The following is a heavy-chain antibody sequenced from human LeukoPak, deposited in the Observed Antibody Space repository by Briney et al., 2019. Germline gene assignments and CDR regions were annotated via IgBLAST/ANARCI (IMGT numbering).Heavy chain of an antibody. D-gene: IGHD2-2*01. J-gene: IGHJ1*01. V-gene: IGHV4-61*02. CDR2: IYTSGST. Sequence: PSQTLSLTCTVSGGSISSGSYYWSWIRQPAGKGLEWIGRIYTSGSTNYNPSLKSRVTISVDTSKNQFSLKLSSVTAADTAVYYCARSANPLLKDCSSTSCYLPEYFQHWARAPWSPSPQ. CDR1: GGSISSGSYY. CDR3: ARSANPLLKDCSSTSCYLPEYFQH.